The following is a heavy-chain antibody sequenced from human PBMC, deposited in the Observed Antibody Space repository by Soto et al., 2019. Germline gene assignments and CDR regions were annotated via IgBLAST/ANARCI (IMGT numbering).Heavy chain of an antibody. CDR2: IFDSGST. Sequence: QVQLQESGPGLVKPSQTLSLTCTVSGGSISGGVYYWRWIRQPPGKGLEWIGYIFDSGSTYYNPSLKSRATISADTSKNQFSLRLSSVTAADTAVYYGAREIIPLTTDWYFDLWGRGTLVTVSS. D-gene: IGHD4-17*01. CDR1: GGSISGGVYY. CDR3: AREIIPLTTDWYFDL. V-gene: IGHV4-30-4*01. J-gene: IGHJ2*01.